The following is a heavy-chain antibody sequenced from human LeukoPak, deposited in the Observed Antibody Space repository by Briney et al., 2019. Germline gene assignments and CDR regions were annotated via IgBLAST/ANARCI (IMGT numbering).Heavy chain of an antibody. Sequence: SSETLSLTCTVAGGSISSYYWSWIRQPPGNGLEWLGYMYNSGITNYNPSLRSRFTISVDTSKNHFSLKLRSVTAADTAVYYCTRHGDSSRGWYFDYWGQGTLVTVSS. CDR2: MYNSGIT. V-gene: IGHV4-59*08. D-gene: IGHD6-19*01. CDR1: GGSISSYY. CDR3: TRHGDSSRGWYFDY. J-gene: IGHJ4*02.